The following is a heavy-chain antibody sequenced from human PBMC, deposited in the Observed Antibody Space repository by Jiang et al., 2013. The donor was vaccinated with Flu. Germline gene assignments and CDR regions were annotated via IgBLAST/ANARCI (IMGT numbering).Heavy chain of an antibody. V-gene: IGHV1-2*02. CDR2: INPNSGGT. CDR3: AREWKQQLDVYYYGMDV. D-gene: IGHD6-6*01. J-gene: IGHJ6*01. Sequence: YTFTGYYMHWVRQAPGQGLEWMGWINPNSGGTNYAQKFQGRVTMTRDTSISTAYMELSRLRSDDTAVYYCAREWKQQLDVYYYGMDVWGPRDHGHRLL. CDR1: YTFTGYY.